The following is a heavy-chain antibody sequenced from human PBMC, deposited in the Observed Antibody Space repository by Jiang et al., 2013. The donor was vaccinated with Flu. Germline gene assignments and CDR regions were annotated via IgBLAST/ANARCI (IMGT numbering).Heavy chain of an antibody. V-gene: IGHV3-7*03. CDR1: GFFFKDYW. CDR3: VRGALWNWQEAYYFDH. CDR2: IKHDGTEK. Sequence: QLVESGGGLVQPGGSLRLSCAASGFFFKDYWMSWIRQAPGKGPQWVANIKHDGTEKHYVDSVRGRFTVSRDNSDKSLFLHMGSLRAEDTAVYYCVRGALWNWQEAYYFDHWGHGNLVIVSP. J-gene: IGHJ4*01. D-gene: IGHD1-7*01.